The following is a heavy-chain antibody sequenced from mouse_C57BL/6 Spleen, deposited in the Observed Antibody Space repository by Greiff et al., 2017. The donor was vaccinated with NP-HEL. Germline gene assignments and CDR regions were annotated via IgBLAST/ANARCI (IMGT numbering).Heavy chain of an antibody. V-gene: IGHV1-82*01. D-gene: IGHD2-5*01. Sequence: VQLQQSGPELVKPGASVKISCKASGYAFSSSWMNWVKQRPGKGLEWIGRIYPGDGDPNYNGKFKGKATLSADKSSSTAYMQLSSLTSEDSAVYFCARSGYSNYEKAMDYWGQGTSVTVSS. J-gene: IGHJ4*01. CDR1: GYAFSSSW. CDR2: IYPGDGDP. CDR3: ARSGYSNYEKAMDY.